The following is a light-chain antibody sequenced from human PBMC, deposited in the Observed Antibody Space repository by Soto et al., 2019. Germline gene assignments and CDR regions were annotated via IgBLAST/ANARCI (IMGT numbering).Light chain of an antibody. CDR1: QGIGIY. J-gene: IGKJ4*01. V-gene: IGKV1-27*01. CDR3: QKYNSAPLT. CDR2: AAS. Sequence: DIQMTQSPPCLSASLGDRVNITCRASQGIGIYLAWFQQRPGKVPKLLIYAASTLQSGVPSRFSGSGSGTELTLTISSLQPEDVATYYCQKYNSAPLTFGGGTRVEIK.